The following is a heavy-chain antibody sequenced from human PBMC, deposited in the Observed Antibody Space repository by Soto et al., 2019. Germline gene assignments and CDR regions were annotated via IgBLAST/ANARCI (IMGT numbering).Heavy chain of an antibody. CDR3: VRGGGGGLFDP. D-gene: IGHD2-15*01. CDR1: GFTFGDSY. CDR2: ISPGSRYP. J-gene: IGHJ5*02. Sequence: GGSLRPSCAGSGFTFGDSYMSWIRQAPGKGLEWLSYISPGSRYPAYADSVKGRFTVSRDNAKRSLYLQMMSLTAEDTAIYYCVRGGGGGLFDPWGQGTMVTVSS. V-gene: IGHV3-11*06.